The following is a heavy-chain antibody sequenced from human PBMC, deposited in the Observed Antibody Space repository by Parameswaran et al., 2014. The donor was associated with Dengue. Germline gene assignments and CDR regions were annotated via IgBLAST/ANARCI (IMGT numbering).Heavy chain of an antibody. CDR2: INHSGST. V-gene: IGHV4-34*01. Sequence: WIRQPPGKGLEWIGEINHSGSTNYNPSLKSRVTISVDTSKNQFSLKLSSVTAADTAVYYCARVGAGYCSSTSCPDYYYYGMDVWGQGTTVTVSS. CDR3: ARVGAGYCSSTSCPDYYYYGMDV. D-gene: IGHD2-2*01. J-gene: IGHJ6*02.